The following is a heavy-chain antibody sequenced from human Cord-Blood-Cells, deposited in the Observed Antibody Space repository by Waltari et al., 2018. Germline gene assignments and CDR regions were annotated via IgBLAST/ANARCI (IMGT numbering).Heavy chain of an antibody. CDR1: GFTFSSYA. J-gene: IGHJ4*02. D-gene: IGHD6-13*01. CDR2: ISYDGSNK. CDR3: ARVDSSSWYFDY. Sequence: QVQLVESGGGVVQPGRSLRLSCAASGFTFSSYAMHWVRQAPGKGLGWVAVISYDGSNKYYADSVKGRFTISRDNSKNTLYLQMNSLRAEDTAVYYCARVDSSSWYFDYWGQGTLVTVSS. V-gene: IGHV3-30-3*01.